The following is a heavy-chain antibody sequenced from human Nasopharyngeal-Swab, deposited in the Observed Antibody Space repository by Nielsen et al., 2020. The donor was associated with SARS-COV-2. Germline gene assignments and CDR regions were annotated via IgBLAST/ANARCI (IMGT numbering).Heavy chain of an antibody. V-gene: IGHV3-21*01. CDR1: DFTFNTYT. CDR2: ISSGGNYR. CDR3: TTDFYFDY. J-gene: IGHJ4*02. Sequence: GESLKISCAASDFTFNTYTMTWVRQAPGKGLEWVSSISSGGNYRYYADSVKGRFTISRDNARSSVSLQMNSLRAEDTAVYYCTTDFYFDYWGQGTLVTVSS.